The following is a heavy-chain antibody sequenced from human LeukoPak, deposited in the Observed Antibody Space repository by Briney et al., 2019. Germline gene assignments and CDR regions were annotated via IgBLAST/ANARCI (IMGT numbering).Heavy chain of an antibody. CDR1: GFTFSSFT. CDR2: INSDGSST. D-gene: IGHD2/OR15-2a*01. J-gene: IGHJ3*02. Sequence: GGSLRLSCAASGFTFSSFTMSWVRQAPGKGLVWVSRINSDGSSTSYADSVKGRFTISRDNAKNTLYLQMNSLRAEDTAVYYCAKAHLLWIMDAFDIWGQGTMVTVSS. CDR3: AKAHLLWIMDAFDI. V-gene: IGHV3-74*01.